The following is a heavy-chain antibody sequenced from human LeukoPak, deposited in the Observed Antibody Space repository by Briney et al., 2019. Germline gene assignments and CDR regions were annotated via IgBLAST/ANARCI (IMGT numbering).Heavy chain of an antibody. J-gene: IGHJ4*02. CDR3: ARDSGWYREGVTAY. Sequence: GGSLRLSCAASGFTFTTYTMNWVRQAPGKGLEWVSSISGSGAYIYYADSVKGRFTISRDNAKNSLYLQMNSLRAEDTAVYYCARDSGWYREGVTAYWGQGTLVTVSS. CDR2: ISGSGAYI. D-gene: IGHD6-19*01. V-gene: IGHV3-21*01. CDR1: GFTFTTYT.